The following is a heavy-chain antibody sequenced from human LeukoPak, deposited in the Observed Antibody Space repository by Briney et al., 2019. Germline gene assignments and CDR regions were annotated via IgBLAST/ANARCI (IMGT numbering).Heavy chain of an antibody. CDR3: ARRLVSYDSSGYYEVTPFDY. CDR2: IYPGDSDT. D-gene: IGHD3-22*01. CDR1: GYLFTSYW. V-gene: IGHV5-51*01. J-gene: IGHJ4*02. Sequence: GESLEISCKGSGYLFTSYWIRWVRQMPGKGLEWMGIIYPGDSDTRYSPSLQGQVTISADKSISTAYLQWSSLKASDTAMYYCARRLVSYDSSGYYEVTPFDYWGQGTLVTVSS.